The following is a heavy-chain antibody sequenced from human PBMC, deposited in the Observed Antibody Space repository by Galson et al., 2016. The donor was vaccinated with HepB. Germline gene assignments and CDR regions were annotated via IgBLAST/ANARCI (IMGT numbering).Heavy chain of an antibody. CDR1: GYTFSDYV. D-gene: IGHD2-15*01. J-gene: IGHJ4*02. CDR3: AKPRSSGWYEFDY. V-gene: IGHV3-23*01. CDR2: ITGSGDTT. Sequence: SLRLSCAASGYTFSDYVMCWVRQTPGKGLEWVAVITGSGDTTSYAGTVKGRFTISRDNSKNTLFLQMNSLSAEDTAIYYCAKPRSSGWYEFDYWGQGTLVTVSS.